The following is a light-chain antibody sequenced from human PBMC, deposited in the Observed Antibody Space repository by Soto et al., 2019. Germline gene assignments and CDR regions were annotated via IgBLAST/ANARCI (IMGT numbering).Light chain of an antibody. CDR1: SSNVGTYNL. CDR2: QVT. Sequence: QSVLTQPASVSGSPGQSITISCTGTSSNVGTYNLVSWYQQHSGKAPKLMIYQVTNRPSGVSNRFSGSRSGNTASLTISGLQAEDEADYYCSSYTDSSNYVFGTGTKVTVL. V-gene: IGLV2-14*02. J-gene: IGLJ1*01. CDR3: SSYTDSSNYV.